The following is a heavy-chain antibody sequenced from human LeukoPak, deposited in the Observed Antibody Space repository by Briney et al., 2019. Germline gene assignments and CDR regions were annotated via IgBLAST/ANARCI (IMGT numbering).Heavy chain of an antibody. CDR1: GGSISSYY. Sequence: SETLSLTCTVSGGSISSYYWSWIRQPPGKGLEWIGYIYYSGSTNYNPTLKSRVTISVDTSKNQFSLKLSSVTAADTAVYYCARDSTQSYYDFWSGYYSRPDAFDIWGQGTMVTVSS. V-gene: IGHV4-59*01. CDR3: ARDSTQSYYDFWSGYYSRPDAFDI. CDR2: IYYSGST. J-gene: IGHJ3*02. D-gene: IGHD3-3*01.